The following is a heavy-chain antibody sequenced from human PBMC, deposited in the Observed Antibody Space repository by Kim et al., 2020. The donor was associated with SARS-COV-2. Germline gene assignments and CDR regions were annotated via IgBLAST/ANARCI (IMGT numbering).Heavy chain of an antibody. CDR1: GYNFIDFA. D-gene: IGHD6-19*01. CDR3: ASSRIAVTALGY. CDR2: INGGNGDT. V-gene: IGHV1-3*01. Sequence: ASVKVSCKASGYNFIDFAMHWMRQAPGQRLEWVGCINGGNGDTKYSESFRGRVTITRNTFTSTGYMELSSLTSEDTAVYFCASSRIAVTALGYWGQGILVTVSS. J-gene: IGHJ4*02.